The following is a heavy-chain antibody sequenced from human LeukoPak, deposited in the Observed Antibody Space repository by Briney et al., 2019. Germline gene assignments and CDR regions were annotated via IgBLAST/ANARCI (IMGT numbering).Heavy chain of an antibody. CDR3: ARAQVYCSGGTCYLIGFDY. V-gene: IGHV4-59*01. Sequence: SETLSLTCTVSGGSISSYSWSWIRQSPGKGLEWIGYIYDTGSTNYNPSLKSRVAISVDTSMKKFSLKMTSVTAADTAVYYCARAQVYCSGGTCYLIGFDYWGQGTLVTVSS. CDR1: GGSISSYS. CDR2: IYDTGST. J-gene: IGHJ4*02. D-gene: IGHD2-15*01.